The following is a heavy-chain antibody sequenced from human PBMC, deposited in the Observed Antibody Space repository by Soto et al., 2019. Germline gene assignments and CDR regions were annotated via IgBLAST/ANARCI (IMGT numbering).Heavy chain of an antibody. CDR2: IKGDGSSL. Sequence: GGSLRLSCGASGFTFTTYWMHWVRQVPGKGLVWVSRIKGDGSSLSYADSVKGRFTISRDNVENTVYLQMSSLRADDTAVYYCARGLKNYYGVDVWGQGTTVTVSS. J-gene: IGHJ6*02. CDR1: GFTFTTYW. CDR3: ARGLKNYYGVDV. V-gene: IGHV3-74*01.